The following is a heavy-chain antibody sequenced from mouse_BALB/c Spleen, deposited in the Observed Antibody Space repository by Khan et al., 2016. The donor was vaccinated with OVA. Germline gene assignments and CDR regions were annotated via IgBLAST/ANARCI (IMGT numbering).Heavy chain of an antibody. CDR3: ARKYYDNYAPLTY. V-gene: IGHV3-2*02. D-gene: IGHD2-4*01. CDR2: ISYSGNT. J-gene: IGHJ3*01. Sequence: EVQLQESGPGLVKPSQSLSLTCTVTGYSITSEYTWNWIRQFPGNKLEWMGFISYSGNTRYNPSLKSRISITRDTSKNQFFLQLNSVPSEDTATYDRARKYYDNYAPLTYWGQGTLVTVSA. CDR1: GYSITSEYT.